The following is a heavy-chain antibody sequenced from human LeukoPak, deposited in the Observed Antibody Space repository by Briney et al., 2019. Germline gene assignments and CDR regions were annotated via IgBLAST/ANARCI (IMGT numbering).Heavy chain of an antibody. CDR2: INPNSGGT. CDR1: GYTFTGYY. V-gene: IGHV1-2*02. J-gene: IGHJ5*02. CDR3: ARAVTIFGVVPGGNWFDP. D-gene: IGHD3-3*01. Sequence: EASVKVSCKASGYTFTGYYMHWVRQAPGQGLEWMGWINPNSGGTNYAQKFQGRVTMTRDTSISTAYMELSRLRSDDTAVYYCARAVTIFGVVPGGNWFDPWGQGTLVTVSS.